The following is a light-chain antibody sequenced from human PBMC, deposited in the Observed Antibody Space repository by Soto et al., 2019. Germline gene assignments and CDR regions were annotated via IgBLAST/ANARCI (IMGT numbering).Light chain of an antibody. CDR2: GAS. CDR1: QSVSNNY. J-gene: IGKJ2*01. Sequence: EIVLTQSPGTLSLSPGERATLSCRASQSVSNNYLAWYQQKPGQAPRPLIYGASSRATGIPDRFSGSGSGPDITLTISRLEPEDFAVYYCQQYGSSPYTFGQGTKLDIK. CDR3: QQYGSSPYT. V-gene: IGKV3-20*01.